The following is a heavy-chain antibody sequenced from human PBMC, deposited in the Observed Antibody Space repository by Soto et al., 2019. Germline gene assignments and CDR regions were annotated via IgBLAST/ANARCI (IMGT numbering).Heavy chain of an antibody. J-gene: IGHJ4*02. CDR1: GFTFSDYY. D-gene: IGHD3-22*01. CDR3: AREHYYDSSGDY. Sequence: GGSLRLSCAASGFTFSDYYMSWIRQAPGKGLEWVSYISSSSSYTNYADSVKGRFTISRDNAKNSLYLQMNSLRAEDTAVYYCAREHYYDSSGDYWGQGTLVTVSS. V-gene: IGHV3-11*06. CDR2: ISSSSSYT.